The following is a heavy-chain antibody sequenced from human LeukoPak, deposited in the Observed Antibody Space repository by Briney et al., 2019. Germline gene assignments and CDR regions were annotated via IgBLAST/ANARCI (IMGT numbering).Heavy chain of an antibody. CDR1: GGFISSYY. CDR3: ARERDSYYYFDY. V-gene: IGHV4-59*01. J-gene: IGHJ4*02. CDR2: IYTSGST. Sequence: PSETLSLTCTVSGGFISSYYWSWIRQPPGKGLEWIGYIYTSGSTNYNPSLKSRVTISVDTSKNQFSLKLSSVTAADTAVYYCARERDSYYYFDYWGQGTLVTVSS. D-gene: IGHD2-8*01.